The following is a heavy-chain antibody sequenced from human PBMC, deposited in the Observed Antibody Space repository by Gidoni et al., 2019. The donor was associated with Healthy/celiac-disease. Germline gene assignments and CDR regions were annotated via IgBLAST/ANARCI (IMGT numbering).Heavy chain of an antibody. Sequence: QVQLQESGPGLVKPSETLSLTCAVSGYSISSGYYWGWIRQPPGKGLEWIGSIYHSGSTYYNPSLKSRVTISVDTSKNQFSLKLSSVTAADTAVYYCARDRYSSEFDPWGQGTLVTVSS. V-gene: IGHV4-38-2*02. CDR1: GYSISSGYY. D-gene: IGHD6-25*01. CDR3: ARDRYSSEFDP. CDR2: IYHSGST. J-gene: IGHJ5*02.